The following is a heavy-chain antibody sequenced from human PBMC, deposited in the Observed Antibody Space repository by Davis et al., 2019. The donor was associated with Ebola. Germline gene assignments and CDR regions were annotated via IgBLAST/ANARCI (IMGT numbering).Heavy chain of an antibody. CDR3: ARRRLSFEAIDY. CDR2: INHSGST. CDR1: GGSINSYY. J-gene: IGHJ4*02. Sequence: MPSETLSLTCTVSGGSINSYYWSWIRQPPGKGLECIGEINHSGSTNYNPSLKSRVAISVDTSKNQFSLKLNSVSAADTAVYYCARRRLSFEAIDYWGQGTLVTVSS. D-gene: IGHD1-26*01. V-gene: IGHV4-34*01.